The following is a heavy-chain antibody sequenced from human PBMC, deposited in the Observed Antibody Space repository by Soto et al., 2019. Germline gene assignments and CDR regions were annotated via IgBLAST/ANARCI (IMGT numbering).Heavy chain of an antibody. CDR1: GFTFGSYA. D-gene: IGHD3-22*01. Sequence: GGSLRLSCAASGFTFGSYAMSWVRQAPGKGLEWVSAISGSGGSTYYADSVTGRFTISRDNSKNTLYLQMNSLRAEDTAVYYCAKDPFYDSSGYSDYWGQGTLVTVSS. J-gene: IGHJ4*02. V-gene: IGHV3-23*01. CDR3: AKDPFYDSSGYSDY. CDR2: ISGSGGST.